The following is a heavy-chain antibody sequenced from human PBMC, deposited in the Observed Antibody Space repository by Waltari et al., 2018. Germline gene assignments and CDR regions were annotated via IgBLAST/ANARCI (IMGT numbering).Heavy chain of an antibody. Sequence: QLQLQESGPGLVKPSETLSLTCTVSGGPISSSSYYRGWIRQPPGKGLEWIGSIYYSGSTYYNPSLKSRVTISVDTSKNQFSLKLSSVTAADTAVYYCARHPAMTIMLWYFDLWGRGTLVTVSS. CDR1: GGPISSSSYY. D-gene: IGHD2-8*01. CDR2: IYYSGST. J-gene: IGHJ2*01. V-gene: IGHV4-39*01. CDR3: ARHPAMTIMLWYFDL.